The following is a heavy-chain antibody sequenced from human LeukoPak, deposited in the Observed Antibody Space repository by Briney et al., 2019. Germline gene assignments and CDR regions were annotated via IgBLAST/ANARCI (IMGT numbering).Heavy chain of an antibody. CDR1: GFDLHTYE. CDR2: ITISGHTK. J-gene: IGHJ4*02. Sequence: PGGSLRLSCAASGFDLHTYEMNWVRQAPGKGLEWIADITISGHTKNYADSVKGRFTISRDSARTSLYLQMNSLRVEDTGVYFCARGDPHAALWGQGTLVTVSS. V-gene: IGHV3-48*03. CDR3: ARGDPHAAL.